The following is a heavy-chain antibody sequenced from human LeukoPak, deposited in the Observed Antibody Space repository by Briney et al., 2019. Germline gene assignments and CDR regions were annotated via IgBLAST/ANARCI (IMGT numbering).Heavy chain of an antibody. Sequence: PGGSLRLSCAASGFTFSSYWMHWVRQAPGKGLVWVSRLNSDGSNTNYADSVKGRFTISRDNAQNSMYLQMNSLRVEDTAVYYCTSWGDTTAEYFQRWGQGTLVTVSS. CDR2: LNSDGSNT. CDR3: TSWGDTTAEYFQR. CDR1: GFTFSSYW. J-gene: IGHJ1*01. D-gene: IGHD2-21*02. V-gene: IGHV3-74*01.